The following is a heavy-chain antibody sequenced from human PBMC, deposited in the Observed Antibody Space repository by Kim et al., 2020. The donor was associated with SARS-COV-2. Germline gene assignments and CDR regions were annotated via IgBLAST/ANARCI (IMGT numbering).Heavy chain of an antibody. CDR2: IYYSGST. CDR3: ARDGCSSTSCYAFDY. CDR1: GGSISSYY. D-gene: IGHD2-2*01. J-gene: IGHJ4*02. Sequence: SETLSLTCTVSGGSISSYYWSWIRQPPGKGLEWIGYIYYSGSTNYNPSLKSRVTISVDTSKNQFSLKLSSVTAADTAVYYCARDGCSSTSCYAFDYWGQGTLVTVSS. V-gene: IGHV4-59*01.